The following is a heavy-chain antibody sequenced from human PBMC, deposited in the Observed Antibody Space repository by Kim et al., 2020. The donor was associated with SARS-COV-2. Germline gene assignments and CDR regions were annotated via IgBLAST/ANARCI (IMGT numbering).Heavy chain of an antibody. V-gene: IGHV3-30*04. CDR2: ISNDGSST. J-gene: IGHJ4*02. CDR3: ARGWDCSGGSGLFDY. Sequence: GGSLRLSCAASGFTFSSYSMHWVRQAPGKGLVWVSVISNDGSSTCYADSVKGRFTISRDNSKNTLYLQMNSLRAEDTAVYYCARGWDCSGGSGLFDYWGQGTLVTVSS. CDR1: GFTFSSYS. D-gene: IGHD2-15*01.